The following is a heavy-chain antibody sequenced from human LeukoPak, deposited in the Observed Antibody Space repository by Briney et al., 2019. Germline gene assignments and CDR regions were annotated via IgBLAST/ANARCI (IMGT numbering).Heavy chain of an antibody. CDR3: TRGGRDGFDI. V-gene: IGHV3-13*01. Sequence: PGRTLSLSCAVSGFTFSSYDMHWVRDARGKGLEWVTAIGIAGDTYYSGSVKGRFIISRENAKGSLYLQMNSLRVGDTALYYCTRGGRDGFDIWGQGTMVTVSS. CDR2: IGIAGDT. J-gene: IGHJ3*02. CDR1: GFTFSSYD. D-gene: IGHD2-15*01.